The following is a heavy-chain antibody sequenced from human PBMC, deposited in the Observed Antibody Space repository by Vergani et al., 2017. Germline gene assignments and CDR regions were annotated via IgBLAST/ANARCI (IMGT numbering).Heavy chain of an antibody. V-gene: IGHV3-33*01. CDR2: IWYDGSNK. D-gene: IGHD6-13*01. CDR3: ARVGGIAAQTPTNYYYYYYMDV. CDR1: GFTFSSYG. J-gene: IGHJ6*03. Sequence: QVQLVESGGGVVQPGRSLRLSCAASGFTFSSYGMHWVRQAPGKGLEWVAVIWYDGSNKYYADSVKGRFTISRDNSKNTLYLQMNSLRAEDTAVHYCARVGGIAAQTPTNYYYYYYMDVWGKGTTVTVSS.